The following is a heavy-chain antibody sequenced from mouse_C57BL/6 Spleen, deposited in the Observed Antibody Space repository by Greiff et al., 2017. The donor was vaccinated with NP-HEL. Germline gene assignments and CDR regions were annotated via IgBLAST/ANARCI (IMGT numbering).Heavy chain of an antibody. V-gene: IGHV1-26*01. CDR3: ARMTGVDY. CDR1: GYTFTDYY. D-gene: IGHD2-13*01. J-gene: IGHJ2*01. Sequence: EVQLQQSGPELVKPGASVKISCKASGYTFTDYYMNWVKQSHGKSLEWIGDINPNNGGTSYNQKFKGKATLTVDKSSSTAYMELRSLTSEDSAVYYGARMTGVDYWGQGTTLTVSS. CDR2: INPNNGGT.